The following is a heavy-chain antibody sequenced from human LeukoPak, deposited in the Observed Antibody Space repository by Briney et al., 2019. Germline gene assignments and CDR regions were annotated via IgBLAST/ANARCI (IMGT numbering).Heavy chain of an antibody. Sequence: GGSLSLSCAASGFTFSTYWMSWVRQAPGKGLEWVSAISGSGGSTYYADSVKGRFTISRDNSKNTLYLQMNSLRAEDTAVYYCAKYDFWSGYYTDLDYWGQGALVTVSS. CDR3: AKYDFWSGYYTDLDY. V-gene: IGHV3-23*01. CDR1: GFTFSTYW. CDR2: ISGSGGST. J-gene: IGHJ4*02. D-gene: IGHD3-3*01.